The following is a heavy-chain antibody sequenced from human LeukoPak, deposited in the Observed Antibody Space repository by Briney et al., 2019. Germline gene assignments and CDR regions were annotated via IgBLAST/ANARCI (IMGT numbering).Heavy chain of an antibody. Sequence: SETLSLTCTVSGGSISSYYWSWIRQPPGKGLEWIGYIYYSESTNYNPSLKSRVTISVDTSKNQFSLKLSSVTAADTAVYYCARVPPPYCSSTSCYTSTHWYFDLWGRGTLVTVSS. V-gene: IGHV4-59*01. CDR3: ARVPPPYCSSTSCYTSTHWYFDL. CDR2: IYYSEST. D-gene: IGHD2-2*02. CDR1: GGSISSYY. J-gene: IGHJ2*01.